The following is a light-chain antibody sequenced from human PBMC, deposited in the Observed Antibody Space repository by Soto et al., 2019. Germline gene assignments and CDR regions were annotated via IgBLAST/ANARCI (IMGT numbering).Light chain of an antibody. V-gene: IGKV3-20*01. CDR2: GAS. CDR1: QSVSSSY. Sequence: EIVLTQSPGTLSLSPGERATLSCRASQSVSSSYLAWYQQKPGQAPRLLIYGASSRATGIPDRFSGSGSGPALTLTISRLEPEEFAVYYCQQYGSSPPYTFGQGTKLDTK. J-gene: IGKJ2*01. CDR3: QQYGSSPPYT.